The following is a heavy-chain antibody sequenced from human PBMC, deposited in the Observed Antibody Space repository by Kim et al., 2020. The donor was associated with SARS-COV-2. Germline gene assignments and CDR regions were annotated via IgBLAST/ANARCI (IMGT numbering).Heavy chain of an antibody. D-gene: IGHD3-9*01. Sequence: GGSLRLSCAASGFTFSNAWMSWVRQAPGKGLEWVGRIKSKTNGGTTDYAAPVKGRFTISRDDSKNTLYLQMNSLKTEDTAVYYCTTDLGVLRYFDWYYTTYYYYGMDVWGQGTTVTVSS. CDR2: IKSKTNGGTT. CDR1: GFTFSNAW. V-gene: IGHV3-15*01. CDR3: TTDLGVLRYFDWYYTTYYYYGMDV. J-gene: IGHJ6*02.